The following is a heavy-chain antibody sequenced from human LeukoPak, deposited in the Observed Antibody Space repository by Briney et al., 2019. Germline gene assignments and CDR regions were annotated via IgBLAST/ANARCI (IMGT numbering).Heavy chain of an antibody. CDR1: DGSINSYY. V-gene: IGHV4-59*01. CDR2: IYYSGST. Sequence: SETLSLTCSVSDGSINSYYWNWIRQPPGKGLEWIGYIYYSGSTNYNPSLKSRVTISVDTSKNQFSLKLSSVTAADTAVYYCAREDRDCGGDCPIDYWGQGTLVTVSS. CDR3: AREDRDCGGDCPIDY. J-gene: IGHJ4*02. D-gene: IGHD2-21*02.